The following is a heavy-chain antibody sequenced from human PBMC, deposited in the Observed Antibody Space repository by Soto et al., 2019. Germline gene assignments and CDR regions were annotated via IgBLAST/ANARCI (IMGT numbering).Heavy chain of an antibody. CDR3: ARDLMIDWSYYYYGMDV. V-gene: IGHV3-53*01. CDR2: IYSGGST. CDR1: GFNVSSNY. D-gene: IGHD3-9*01. Sequence: PAGSLSLSCTASGFNVSSNYISWVRQAPGKGLEWVSDIYSGGSTYYADSVKGRFTSSSDTSKNTLYLQMNSLRAEDTAVYYCARDLMIDWSYYYYGMDVWGQGTTVTVSS. J-gene: IGHJ6*02.